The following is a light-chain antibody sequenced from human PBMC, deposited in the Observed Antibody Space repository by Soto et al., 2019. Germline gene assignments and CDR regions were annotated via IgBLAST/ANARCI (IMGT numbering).Light chain of an antibody. CDR1: SSDVGGYNY. CDR2: EVS. CDR3: SSYTNRNAWV. V-gene: IGLV2-14*01. J-gene: IGLJ3*02. Sequence: QSVLAQPASVSGSPGQSITISCTGTSSDVGGYNYVSWFQQHPGKAPKLMIYEVSNRPSGVSNRFSGSKSGNTASLTISGLQAEDEADYYCSSYTNRNAWVFGGGTKLTVL.